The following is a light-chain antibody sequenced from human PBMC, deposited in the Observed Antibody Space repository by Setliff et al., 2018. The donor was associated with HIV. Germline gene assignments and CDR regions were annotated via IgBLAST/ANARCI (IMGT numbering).Light chain of an antibody. V-gene: IGLV2-14*03. CDR3: SSYTSSTPLYV. J-gene: IGLJ1*01. CDR1: SSDVGVYNY. CDR2: DVS. Sequence: QSALTRPASVSGSPGQSITISCTGTSSDVGVYNYVSWYQQHPGKAPKLMISDVSNRPSGVSNRFSGSKSGNTASLTISGLQAEDEADYYCSSYTSSTPLYVFGTGTKGTVL.